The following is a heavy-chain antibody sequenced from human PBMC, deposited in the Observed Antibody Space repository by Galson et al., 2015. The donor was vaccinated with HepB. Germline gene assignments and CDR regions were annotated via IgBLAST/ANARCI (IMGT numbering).Heavy chain of an antibody. D-gene: IGHD6-19*01. J-gene: IGHJ4*02. CDR1: GFTFSSYA. Sequence: SLRLSCAASGFTFSSYAMHWVRQAPGKGLEWVAVISYDGSNKYYADSVKGRFTISRDNSKNTLYLQMNSLRAEDTAVYYCARDYAVGIAVAGYFDYWGQGTLVTVSS. CDR2: ISYDGSNK. CDR3: ARDYAVGIAVAGYFDY. V-gene: IGHV3-30*04.